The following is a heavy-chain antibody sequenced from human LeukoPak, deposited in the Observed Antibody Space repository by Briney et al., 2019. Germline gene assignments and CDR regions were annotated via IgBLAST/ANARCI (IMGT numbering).Heavy chain of an antibody. CDR2: INHSGST. CDR1: GGSSSGYY. J-gene: IGHJ4*02. D-gene: IGHD6-19*01. CDR3: ARGHSSGWYSYYFDY. V-gene: IGHV4-34*01. Sequence: PSETLSLTCAVYGGSSSGYYWSWIRQPPGKGLEWIGEINHSGSTNYNPSLKSRVTISVDTSKNQFSLKLSSVTAADTAVYYCARGHSSGWYSYYFDYWGQGTLVTVSS.